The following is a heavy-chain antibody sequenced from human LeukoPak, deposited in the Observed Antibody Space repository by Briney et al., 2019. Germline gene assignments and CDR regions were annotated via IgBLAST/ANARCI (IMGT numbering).Heavy chain of an antibody. CDR3: AKYRMWDRAILRYFQH. Sequence: ASVKVSCKASGYTFTGYYMHWVRQAPGQGLEWMGWINPNSGGTNYAQKFQGRVTMTRDTSISTAYMELSRLRSDDTAVYYCAKYRMWDRAILRYFQHWGQGTLVTVSS. D-gene: IGHD1-14*01. J-gene: IGHJ1*01. CDR1: GYTFTGYY. CDR2: INPNSGGT. V-gene: IGHV1-2*02.